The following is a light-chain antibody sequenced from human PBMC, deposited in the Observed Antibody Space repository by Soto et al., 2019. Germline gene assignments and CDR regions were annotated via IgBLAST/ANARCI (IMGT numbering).Light chain of an antibody. V-gene: IGKV3-11*01. CDR2: TTS. J-gene: IGKJ4*01. CDR3: QQRSNLPLT. Sequence: EIVLTQSPATLSLSPGDRATLSCRASQSISRHLAWYQQKPGQAPRLLIYTTSNRATGIPARFSGSGSGTDFTLTIGSLEPEDFAVYYCQQRSNLPLTFGGGTKVDIK. CDR1: QSISRH.